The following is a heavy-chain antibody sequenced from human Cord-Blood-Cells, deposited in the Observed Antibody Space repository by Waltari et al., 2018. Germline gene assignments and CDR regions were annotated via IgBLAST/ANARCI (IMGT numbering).Heavy chain of an antibody. D-gene: IGHD6-6*01. CDR2: INHSGST. CDR3: ARGLSSSFAFDI. CDR1: GGSCSGYY. V-gene: IGHV4-34*01. Sequence: QVQLQQWGAGLLKPSETLSLTCAVYGGSCSGYYWSWIRQPPGKGLEWIGEINHSGSTNYNPSLKSRVTISVDTSKNQFSLKLSSVTAADTAVYYCARGLSSSFAFDIWGQGTMVTVSS. J-gene: IGHJ3*02.